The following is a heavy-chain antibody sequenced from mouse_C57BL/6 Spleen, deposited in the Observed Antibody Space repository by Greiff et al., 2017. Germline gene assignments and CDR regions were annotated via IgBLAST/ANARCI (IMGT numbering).Heavy chain of an antibody. J-gene: IGHJ1*03. D-gene: IGHD1-1*01. Sequence: VQLQQSGAELVRPGSSVKLSCKASGYTFTSYWMHWVKQRPIQGLEWIGNIDPSDSETHYNQKFKDKATLTVDKSSSTAYMQLSSLTSEDSAVYYCARLDYGSHRYFDVWGTGTTVTVSS. CDR1: GYTFTSYW. CDR3: ARLDYGSHRYFDV. V-gene: IGHV1-52*01. CDR2: IDPSDSET.